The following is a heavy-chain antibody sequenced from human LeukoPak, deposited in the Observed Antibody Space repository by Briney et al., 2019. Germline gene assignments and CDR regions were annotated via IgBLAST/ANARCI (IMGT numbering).Heavy chain of an antibody. Sequence: PESLSLTCTVSGYSISSGYYWGWIRQPPGKGLEWIGSIYHSGSTYSNPSLKSRVTISVHTSKNQFSLKLSSVTAADTAVYYCARGFPYQLPELYMDVWGKGTTVTVSS. CDR1: GYSISSGYY. CDR3: ARGFPYQLPELYMDV. V-gene: IGHV4-38-2*02. D-gene: IGHD2-2*01. J-gene: IGHJ6*03. CDR2: IYHSGST.